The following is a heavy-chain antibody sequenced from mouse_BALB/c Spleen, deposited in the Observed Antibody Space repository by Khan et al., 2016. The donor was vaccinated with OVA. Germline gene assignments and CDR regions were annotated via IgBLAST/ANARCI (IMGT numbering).Heavy chain of an antibody. CDR3: TRLANYYDSEGFAY. J-gene: IGHJ3*01. D-gene: IGHD1-1*01. Sequence: EVELVESGGDLVKPGGSLKLSCAASGFTFSTHGMSWVRQAPDKRLEWVATVSTGGSYTYYPDSVKGRFTISRDNAKNTLYLQMSGLRSEDTAMFYCTRLANYYDSEGFAYWGQGTLVTVSA. CDR1: GFTFSTHG. V-gene: IGHV5-6*01. CDR2: VSTGGSYT.